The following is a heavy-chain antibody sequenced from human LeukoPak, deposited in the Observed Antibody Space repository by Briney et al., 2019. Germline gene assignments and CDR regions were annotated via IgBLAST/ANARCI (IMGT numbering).Heavy chain of an antibody. V-gene: IGHV4-34*01. CDR3: ARGRELYYDILTGYGYYFDY. CDR1: GGSFSGYY. Sequence: SETLSLTCAVYGGSFSGYYWSWLRQPPGKGLEWIGEINHSGSTNYNPSLKSRVTISVDTSKNQFSLKLSSVTAADTAVYYCARGRELYYDILTGYGYYFDYWGQGTLVTVSS. D-gene: IGHD3-9*01. CDR2: INHSGST. J-gene: IGHJ4*02.